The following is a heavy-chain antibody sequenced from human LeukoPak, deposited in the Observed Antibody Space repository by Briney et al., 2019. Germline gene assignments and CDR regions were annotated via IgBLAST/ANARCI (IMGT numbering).Heavy chain of an antibody. V-gene: IGHV5-51*01. D-gene: IGHD1-26*01. CDR2: IYPGDSDT. CDR1: GYTFTSYW. J-gene: IGHJ4*02. Sequence: GESLKISCKGSGYTFTSYWIAWVRQMPGKGLEWMGIIYPGDSDTRYSPSFQGQVTFSADKSISSAYLQWNSLKASDTAMYFCARSFGGYYPDYWGQGTLVTVSS. CDR3: ARSFGGYYPDY.